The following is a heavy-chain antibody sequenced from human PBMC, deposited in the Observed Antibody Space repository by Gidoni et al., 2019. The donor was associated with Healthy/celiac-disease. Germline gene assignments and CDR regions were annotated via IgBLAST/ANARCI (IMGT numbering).Heavy chain of an antibody. V-gene: IGHV1-69*01. D-gene: IGHD6-19*01. J-gene: IGHJ4*02. CDR2: NLPIIGTA. CDR1: AATFRSYA. CDR3: AREGSSGQ. Sequence: HVQLVQPGAEVKKPRSTAKVSCKVSAATFRSYAISWVRQAPGQGLEGTGGNLPIIGTANSVQKSQGRVTIPAAVATSTAYMELSSLRSEDTAVYYCAREGSSGQWGQGTLVTVSS.